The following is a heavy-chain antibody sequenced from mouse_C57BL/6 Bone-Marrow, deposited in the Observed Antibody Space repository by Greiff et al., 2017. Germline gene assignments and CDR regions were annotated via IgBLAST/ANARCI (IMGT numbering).Heavy chain of an antibody. CDR1: GYTFTSYW. V-gene: IGHV1-69*01. CDR2: IAPSDSYT. J-gene: IGHJ1*03. Sequence: QVQLQQPGAELVMPGASVKLSCKASGYTFTSYWMHWVKQRPGQGLEWIGEIAPSDSYTNYNQKFKGKSTLTVDKSSSTAYMQLSSLTSEDSAVYYCARRGGSTVVAHFDVWGTGTTVTVSS. CDR3: ARRGGSTVVAHFDV. D-gene: IGHD1-1*01.